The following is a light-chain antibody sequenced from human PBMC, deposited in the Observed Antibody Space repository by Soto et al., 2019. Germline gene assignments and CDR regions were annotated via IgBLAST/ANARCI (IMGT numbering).Light chain of an antibody. Sequence: QSVLTQPPSVSGSPGQSVTISCTGTFNDVGGYNYVSWYQQHPGKAPKVIIYEVYKRPSGVPDRFSGSKSGKTASLTVSGLQADDEADYFCSSYVGNNNLVFGGGTKLTVL. J-gene: IGLJ3*02. V-gene: IGLV2-8*01. CDR3: SSYVGNNNLV. CDR1: FNDVGGYNY. CDR2: EVY.